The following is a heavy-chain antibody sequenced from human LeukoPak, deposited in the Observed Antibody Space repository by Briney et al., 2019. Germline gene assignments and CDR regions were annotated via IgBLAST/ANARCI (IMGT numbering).Heavy chain of an antibody. J-gene: IGHJ1*01. CDR3: ARGRDGNHPIRPTPEYFQY. CDR1: GGSISGFY. D-gene: IGHD1-14*01. V-gene: IGHV4-34*01. Sequence: PSETLSLTCVVSGGSISGFYWTWIRQPPGRGLEYIGEINHSGSTSFNPSLRSRVTISVDSSKNQFSLKLSSVTAADTAVYFCARGRDGNHPIRPTPEYFQYWGQGTLVTVSS. CDR2: INHSGST.